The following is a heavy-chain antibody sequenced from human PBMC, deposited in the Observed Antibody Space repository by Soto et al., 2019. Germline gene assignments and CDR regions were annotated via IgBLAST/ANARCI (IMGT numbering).Heavy chain of an antibody. Sequence: ASVKVSCKASGGTFSSYAISWVRQAPGQGLEWMGGIIPIFGTANYAQKFQGRVTITADESTSTAYMELSSLRSEETAVYYCARDKSYSGSYDYWFDPWGQGTLVTVSS. V-gene: IGHV1-69*13. D-gene: IGHD1-26*01. CDR2: IIPIFGTA. CDR3: ARDKSYSGSYDYWFDP. CDR1: GGTFSSYA. J-gene: IGHJ5*02.